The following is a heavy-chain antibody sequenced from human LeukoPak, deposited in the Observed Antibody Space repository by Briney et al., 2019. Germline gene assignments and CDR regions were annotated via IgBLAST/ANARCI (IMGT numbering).Heavy chain of an antibody. CDR2: INPSGGST. Sequence: GASVKVSCKASGYTFTSYYMHWVRQAPGQGLEWMGIINPSGGSTSYAQKFQGRVTMTRDTSTSTAYMELSSLRSEDTAVYYCAREGVAGPFDYWGQGTLVTVSS. D-gene: IGHD6-19*01. CDR3: AREGVAGPFDY. V-gene: IGHV1-46*01. CDR1: GYTFTSYY. J-gene: IGHJ4*02.